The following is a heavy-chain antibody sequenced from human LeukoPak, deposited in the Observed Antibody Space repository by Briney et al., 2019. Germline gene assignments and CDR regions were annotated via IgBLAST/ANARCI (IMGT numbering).Heavy chain of an antibody. CDR3: ARRSQTTTEIQLWSNGGHWYFDL. CDR1: GGSISSYY. V-gene: IGHV4-59*08. J-gene: IGHJ2*01. CDR2: IYYSGNT. D-gene: IGHD5-18*01. Sequence: SSETLSLTCTVSGGSISSYYWSWIRQPPGKGLEWIGYIYYSGNTNYNPSLKSRVTISVDTSKNQFSLKLSSVTAADTAVYYCARRSQTTTEIQLWSNGGHWYFDLWGRGTLVTVSS.